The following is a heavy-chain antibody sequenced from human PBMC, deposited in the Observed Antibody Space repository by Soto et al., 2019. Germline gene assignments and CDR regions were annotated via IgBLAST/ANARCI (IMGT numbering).Heavy chain of an antibody. V-gene: IGHV3-73*01. CDR1: GFTFSVSD. CDR3: TRQGPRDGYNWGFDF. D-gene: IGHD5-12*01. J-gene: IGHJ4*02. CDR2: VGSKANIYAT. Sequence: PGGSLRLSCAASGFTFSVSDMHWVRQASGKGLEWVGRVGSKANIYATAYAASVKGRFTISRDDSKSTVYLQMSSLRTEDTAVYYCTRQGPRDGYNWGFDFWGQGALVTVSS.